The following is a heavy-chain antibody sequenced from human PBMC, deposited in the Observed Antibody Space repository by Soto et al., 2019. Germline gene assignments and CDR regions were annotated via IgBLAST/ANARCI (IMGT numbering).Heavy chain of an antibody. CDR3: AKIWAAAGNFKGPPNY. Sequence: GGSLRLSCAASGFTFSSYAMSWVRQAPGKGLEWVSAISGSGGSTYYADSVKGRFTISRDNSKNTLYLQMNSLRAEDTAVYYCAKIWAAAGNFKGPPNYWGQGTLVTVSS. CDR2: ISGSGGST. V-gene: IGHV3-23*01. CDR1: GFTFSSYA. J-gene: IGHJ4*02. D-gene: IGHD6-13*01.